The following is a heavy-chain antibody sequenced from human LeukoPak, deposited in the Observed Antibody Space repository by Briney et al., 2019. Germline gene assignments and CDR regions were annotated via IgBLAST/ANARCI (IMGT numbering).Heavy chain of an antibody. J-gene: IGHJ3*02. V-gene: IGHV3-9*01. D-gene: IGHD1-26*01. CDR3: AKDASYSGSYYDAFDI. Sequence: GRSLRLSCAASGFTFDDYAMHWVRQAPGKGLEWVSGISWNSGSIGYADSVKGRFTISRDNAKNSLYLQMNSLRAEDTASYYCAKDASYSGSYYDAFDIWGQGTMVTVSS. CDR2: ISWNSGSI. CDR1: GFTFDDYA.